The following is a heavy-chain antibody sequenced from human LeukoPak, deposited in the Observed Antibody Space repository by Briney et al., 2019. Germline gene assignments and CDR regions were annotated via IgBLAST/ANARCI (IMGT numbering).Heavy chain of an antibody. CDR2: ISGSGGST. J-gene: IGHJ4*02. V-gene: IGHV3-23*01. Sequence: GGSLRLSCAASGFTFSNAWMSWVRQAPGKGLEWVSAISGSGGSTYYADSVKGRFTISRDNSKNTLYLQMNSLRAEDTAVYYCAKGGVKDYDSSGYYLVVLYYFDYWGQGTLVTVSS. CDR3: AKGGVKDYDSSGYYLVVLYYFDY. D-gene: IGHD3-22*01. CDR1: GFTFSNAW.